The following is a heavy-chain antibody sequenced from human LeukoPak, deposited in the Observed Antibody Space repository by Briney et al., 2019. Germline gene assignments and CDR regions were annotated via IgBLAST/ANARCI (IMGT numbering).Heavy chain of an antibody. Sequence: TSETLSLTCTVSGGSISSYYWSWIRQPPGRGLEWIGYIYYSGSTYYNPSLKSRVTISVDTSKNQFSLKLSSVTAADTAVYYCARGVITMVRGVINPTLIDYWGQGTLVTVSS. D-gene: IGHD3-10*01. V-gene: IGHV4-59*06. CDR3: ARGVITMVRGVINPTLIDY. J-gene: IGHJ4*02. CDR1: GGSISSYY. CDR2: IYYSGST.